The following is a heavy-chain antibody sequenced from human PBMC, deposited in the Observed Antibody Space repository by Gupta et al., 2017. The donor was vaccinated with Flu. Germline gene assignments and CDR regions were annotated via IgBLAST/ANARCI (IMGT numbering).Heavy chain of an antibody. CDR1: GFTFSSYG. Sequence: QVQLVESGGGVVQPGRSLRLSCAASGFTFSSYGMHWVRQAPGKGLEWVAVIWYDGSNKYYADSVKGRFTISRDTSKNTLYLQMNSLRAEDTAVYYCARGDGDGGPYYFSYWGQGTLVTVSS. D-gene: IGHD5-24*01. V-gene: IGHV3-33*01. CDR3: ARGDGDGGPYYFSY. CDR2: IWYDGSNK. J-gene: IGHJ4*02.